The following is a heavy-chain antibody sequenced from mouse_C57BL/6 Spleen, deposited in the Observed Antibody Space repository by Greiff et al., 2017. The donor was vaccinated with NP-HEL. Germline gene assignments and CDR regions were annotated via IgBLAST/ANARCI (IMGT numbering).Heavy chain of an antibody. CDR1: GYTFTSYW. D-gene: IGHD2-5*01. CDR3: ARYMYYSNYFDY. CDR2: IDPSDSET. Sequence: QVQLQQPGAELVRPGSSVKLSCKASGYTFTSYWMHWVKQRPIQGLEWIGNIDPSDSETHYTQKFKDKATLTVDKFSSPAYMQLSSLTSEDSAVYYCARYMYYSNYFDYWGQGTTLTVSS. J-gene: IGHJ2*01. V-gene: IGHV1-52*01.